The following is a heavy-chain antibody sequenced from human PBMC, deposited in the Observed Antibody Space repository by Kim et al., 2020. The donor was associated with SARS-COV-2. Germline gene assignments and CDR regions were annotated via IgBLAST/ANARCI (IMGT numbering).Heavy chain of an antibody. J-gene: IGHJ4*02. CDR1: GFTFSSYA. CDR2: ISGSGGST. Sequence: GGSLRLSCAASGFTFSSYAMSWVRQAPGKGLEWVSAISGSGGSTYYADSVKGRFTISRDNSKNTLYLQMNSLRAEDTAVYYCAKVPHDLLGYCSSTSCYPGASFDYWGQGTLVTVSS. V-gene: IGHV3-23*01. D-gene: IGHD2-2*01. CDR3: AKVPHDLLGYCSSTSCYPGASFDY.